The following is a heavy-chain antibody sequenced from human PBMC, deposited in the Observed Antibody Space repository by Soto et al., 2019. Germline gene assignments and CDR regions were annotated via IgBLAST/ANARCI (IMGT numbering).Heavy chain of an antibody. Sequence: GASVKVSCKASGGTFSSYAISWVRQAPGQGLEWMGGIIPIFGTANYAQKFQGRVTITADKSTSTAYMELSSLRSEDTAVYYCARADCSGGSCYSGSDYWGQETLVTVSS. V-gene: IGHV1-69*06. CDR2: IIPIFGTA. CDR3: ARADCSGGSCYSGSDY. J-gene: IGHJ4*02. CDR1: GGTFSSYA. D-gene: IGHD2-15*01.